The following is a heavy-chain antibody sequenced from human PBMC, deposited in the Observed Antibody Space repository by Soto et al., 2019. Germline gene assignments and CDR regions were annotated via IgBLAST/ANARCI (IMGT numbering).Heavy chain of an antibody. CDR2: IIPILGTA. CDR1: GGTFSSYT. V-gene: IGHV1-69*08. Sequence: QVQLVQSGAEVKKPGSSVKVSCKASGGTFSSYTISWVRQAPGQGLEWMGKIIPILGTANYAQKFQGRVTITADKSTSTAYMEMSSLRSEDTAVYYCARDFHYDLSGEANHWDQGTLVTVSS. CDR3: ARDFHYDLSGEANH. D-gene: IGHD3-10*02. J-gene: IGHJ5*02.